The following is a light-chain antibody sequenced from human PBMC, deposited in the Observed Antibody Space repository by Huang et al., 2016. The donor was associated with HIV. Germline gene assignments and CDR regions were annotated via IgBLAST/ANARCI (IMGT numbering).Light chain of an antibody. CDR1: QNINTY. CDR3: QQGYSALIT. J-gene: IGKJ5*01. Sequence: DILLTQSPSSLSASVGDRVTITGRAIQNINTYLNWYQQKPGKAPNLLIHSASTLQTGVPSRFSGSGSGTDFTLTVNSLQPEDSATYYCQQGYSALITFGQGTRL. V-gene: IGKV1-39*01. CDR2: SAS.